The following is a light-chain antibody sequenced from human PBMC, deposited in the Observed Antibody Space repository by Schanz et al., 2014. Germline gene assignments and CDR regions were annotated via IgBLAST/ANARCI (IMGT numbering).Light chain of an antibody. Sequence: DIQMTQSPSTLSASVGDRVTITCRASQSFNNWLAWYQQKPGKAPKLLIYDASSLESGVPSRFSGSGSGTEFTLTISSLQPDDFATYYCQQYNTYPWTFGQGTKVEIK. J-gene: IGKJ1*01. CDR2: DAS. CDR1: QSFNNW. V-gene: IGKV1-5*01. CDR3: QQYNTYPWT.